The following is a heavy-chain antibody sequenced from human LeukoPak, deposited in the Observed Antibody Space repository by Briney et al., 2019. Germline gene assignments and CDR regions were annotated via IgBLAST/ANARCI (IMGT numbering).Heavy chain of an antibody. D-gene: IGHD2-2*02. V-gene: IGHV1-18*01. CDR1: GYTFTSYG. Sequence: ASVKVSCKASGYTFTSYGISWVRQAPGQGLEWMGWISAYNGNTNCAQKLQGRVTMTTDTSTSTAYMELRSLRSDDTAVYYCARDPSYCSSTSCYTLDAFDIRGQGTMVTVSS. CDR3: ARDPSYCSSTSCYTLDAFDI. J-gene: IGHJ3*02. CDR2: ISAYNGNT.